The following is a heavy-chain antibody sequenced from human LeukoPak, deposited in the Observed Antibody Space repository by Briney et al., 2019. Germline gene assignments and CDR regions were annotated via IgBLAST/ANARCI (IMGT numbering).Heavy chain of an antibody. V-gene: IGHV3-33*01. CDR1: GFTSSSYG. J-gene: IGHJ4*02. CDR2: IWYDGSNK. Sequence: GGSLRLSCAASGFTSSSYGMHWVRQAPGKGLEWVAVIWYDGSNKYYADSVKGRFTISRDNSKNTLYLQMNSLRAEDTAVYYCARDRLTGDNFDYWGQGTLVTVSS. CDR3: ARDRLTGDNFDY. D-gene: IGHD7-27*01.